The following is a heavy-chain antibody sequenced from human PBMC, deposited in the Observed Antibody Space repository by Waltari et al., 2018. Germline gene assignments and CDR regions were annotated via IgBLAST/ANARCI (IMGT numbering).Heavy chain of an antibody. Sequence: EVQLVKSGGGLVQPGGSLRLSCAASGFTFSSYWMSWVRQAPGKGLEWVANIKQDGSEKYYVDSVKGRFTISRDNAKNSLYLQMNSLRAEDTAVYYCARDRYMYSSGWRIDYWGQGTLVTVSS. D-gene: IGHD6-19*01. CDR3: ARDRYMYSSGWRIDY. V-gene: IGHV3-7*01. CDR2: IKQDGSEK. CDR1: GFTFSSYW. J-gene: IGHJ4*02.